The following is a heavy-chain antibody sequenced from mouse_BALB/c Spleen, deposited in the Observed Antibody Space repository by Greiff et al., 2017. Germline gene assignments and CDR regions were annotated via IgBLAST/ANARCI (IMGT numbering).Heavy chain of an antibody. V-gene: IGHV5-17*02. CDR1: GFTFSSFG. CDR2: ISSGSSTI. J-gene: IGHJ2*01. Sequence: EVQLVESGGGLVQPGGSRKLSCAASGFTFSSFGMHWVRQAPEKGLEWVAYISSGSSTIYYADTVKGRFTISRDNPKNTLFLQMTSLRSEDTAMYYCARSGYGKPFDYWGQGTTLTVSS. CDR3: ARSGYGKPFDY. D-gene: IGHD2-10*02.